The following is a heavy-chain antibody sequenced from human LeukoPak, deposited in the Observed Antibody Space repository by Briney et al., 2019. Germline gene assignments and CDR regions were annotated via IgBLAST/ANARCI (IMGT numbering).Heavy chain of an antibody. J-gene: IGHJ4*02. D-gene: IGHD3-10*01. CDR3: VRDGDFDY. CDR2: INCNSGGT. Sequence: ASVRVSCKASGYTFTAHYMHWVRQAPGQGPEWMGWINCNSGGTNYAQRLQGRVTMTRDTSTSTAYVELNRLNSDDTAVYYCVRDGDFDYWGQGTLVTVSS. V-gene: IGHV1-2*02. CDR1: GYTFTAHY.